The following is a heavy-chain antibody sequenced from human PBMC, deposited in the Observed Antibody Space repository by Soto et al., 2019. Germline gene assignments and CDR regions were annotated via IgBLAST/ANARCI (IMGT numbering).Heavy chain of an antibody. D-gene: IGHD6-19*01. J-gene: IGHJ4*02. CDR3: ARDRGAVTGQYFDY. V-gene: IGHV3-11*05. CDR1: GFTFSAVY. Sequence: QVQLEESGGGLVKPGGSLRLSCAASGFTFSAVYMSWIRQAPNKGLEYISYISSSGTSANHADSVKGRFTISRDNAKNSLYLQMNSLRAEDTAVYYCARDRGAVTGQYFDYWGQGALVTVSS. CDR2: ISSSGTSA.